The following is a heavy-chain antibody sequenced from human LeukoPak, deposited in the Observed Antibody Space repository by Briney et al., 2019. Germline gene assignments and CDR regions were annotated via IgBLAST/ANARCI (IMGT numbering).Heavy chain of an antibody. J-gene: IGHJ4*02. CDR2: ISSSSSYI. Sequence: GGSLRLSCAASGFTFSSYSMNWVRQAPGKGLEWVSSISSSSSYIYYADSVKGRFTISRDNAKNSLYLQMNSLRAEDTAVYYCVRDGRTVTGLFDYWGQGTLVTVSS. D-gene: IGHD4-17*01. V-gene: IGHV3-21*06. CDR1: GFTFSSYS. CDR3: VRDGRTVTGLFDY.